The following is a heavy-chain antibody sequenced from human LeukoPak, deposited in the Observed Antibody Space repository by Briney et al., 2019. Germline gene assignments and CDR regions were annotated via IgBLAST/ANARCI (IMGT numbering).Heavy chain of an antibody. CDR1: GFTFSNAW. Sequence: PGGSLRLSCAASGFTFSNAWMNWVRQAPGKGLEWVGRIKSKTDGGTTDYAAPVKGRFTISRDDSKNTLYLQMNSLKTEDTALYYCSTTYYYDSSEGYWGQGTLVTVSS. J-gene: IGHJ4*02. CDR2: IKSKTDGGTT. V-gene: IGHV3-15*07. CDR3: STTYYYDSSEGY. D-gene: IGHD3-22*01.